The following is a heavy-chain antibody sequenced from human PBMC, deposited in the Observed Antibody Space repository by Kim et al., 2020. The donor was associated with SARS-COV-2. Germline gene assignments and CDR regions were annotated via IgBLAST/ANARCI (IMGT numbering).Heavy chain of an antibody. Sequence: GGSLRLSCAASGFSVSSKYMSWFRQAPGKGLEWVAVMYTNGDAFHADSVKGRFTISKDTSKNALSLQMNSLRVEDTAVYFCASEMAVAGYVSFDYLGQGT. CDR3: ASEMAVAGYVSFDY. J-gene: IGHJ4*02. CDR2: MYTNGDA. V-gene: IGHV3-53*01. CDR1: GFSVSSKY. D-gene: IGHD6-19*01.